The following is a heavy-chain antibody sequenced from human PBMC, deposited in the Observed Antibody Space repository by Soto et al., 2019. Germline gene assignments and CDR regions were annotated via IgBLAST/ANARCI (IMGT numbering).Heavy chain of an antibody. D-gene: IGHD6-13*01. Sequence: GGSLRLSCAASGFTFSGSAMHWVRQASGKGLEWVGRIRSKANSYATAYAASVKGRFTISRDDSKNTAYLQMNSLKTEDTAVYYCTRRSGMAAGLNYGMDVWGQAPTVTVSS. J-gene: IGHJ6*02. CDR1: GFTFSGSA. CDR2: IRSKANSYAT. CDR3: TRRSGMAAGLNYGMDV. V-gene: IGHV3-73*01.